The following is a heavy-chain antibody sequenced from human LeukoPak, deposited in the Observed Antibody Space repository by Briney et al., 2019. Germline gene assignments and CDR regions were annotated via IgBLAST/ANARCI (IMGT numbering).Heavy chain of an antibody. Sequence: PGGSLRLSCAASGFTFSSYAMHWVRQAPGKGLEWVAVISYDGSNKYYADSVKGRFTISRDNSKNTLYLQMNSLRAEDTAVYYCARDLSSSIAALGYWGQGTLVTVSS. CDR3: ARDLSSSIAALGY. J-gene: IGHJ4*02. CDR1: GFTFSSYA. D-gene: IGHD6-6*01. CDR2: ISYDGSNK. V-gene: IGHV3-30*01.